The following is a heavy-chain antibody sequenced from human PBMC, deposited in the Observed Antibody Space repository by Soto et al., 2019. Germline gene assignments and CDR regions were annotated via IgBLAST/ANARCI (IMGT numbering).Heavy chain of an antibody. V-gene: IGHV3-48*01. J-gene: IGHJ4*02. CDR3: ARSGNYRLDC. D-gene: IGHD1-26*01. CDR1: GFSFSNHN. Sequence: EVQLVESGGGLVQPGGSLRLSCAASGFSFSNHNMNWFCQAPGKGLEWISYISTSGSSIYYADSVKGRFTISRDNAKNSLYLQMNSLRAEDTAVYYCARSGNYRLDCWGQGTLVTVSS. CDR2: ISTSGSSI.